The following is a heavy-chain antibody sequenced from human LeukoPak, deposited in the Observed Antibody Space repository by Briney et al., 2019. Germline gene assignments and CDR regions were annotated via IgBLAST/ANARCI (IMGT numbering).Heavy chain of an antibody. V-gene: IGHV3-7*01. CDR2: IKEDGSQD. D-gene: IGHD6-13*01. CDR3: ARPGGSSWYNYYYYMDV. J-gene: IGHJ6*03. Sequence: GGSLRLSCAASEFTFSRYWMTWVRQAPGRGLEWVGNIKEDGSQDYYADSVKGRFTISRDNSKNSLYLQINSLRAEDTAVYYCARPGGSSWYNYYYYMDVWGKGTTVTVSS. CDR1: EFTFSRYW.